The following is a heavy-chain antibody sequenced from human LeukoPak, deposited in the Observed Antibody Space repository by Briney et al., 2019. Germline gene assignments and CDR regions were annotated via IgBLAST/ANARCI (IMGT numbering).Heavy chain of an antibody. Sequence: PGGSLRLSCAASGFTFSTYNMNWVRQAPGKGLEWVSSISSTGSAKYYADSVRGRSTISRDNANHSLYLQMNSLRAEDTAVYYCAKERRGYSYGYIDYWGQGSLVSVSS. CDR2: ISSTGSAK. CDR1: GFTFSTYN. CDR3: AKERRGYSYGYIDY. D-gene: IGHD5-18*01. V-gene: IGHV3-21*01. J-gene: IGHJ4*02.